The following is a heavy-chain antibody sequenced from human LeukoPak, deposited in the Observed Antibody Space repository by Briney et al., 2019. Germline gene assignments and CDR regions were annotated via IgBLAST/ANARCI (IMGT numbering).Heavy chain of an antibody. D-gene: IGHD2-21*02. V-gene: IGHV4-31*03. J-gene: IGHJ5*02. Sequence: SETLSLTCTVSGGSISSGGYYWSWIRQHPGKGLEWIGYIYYSGSTYYNPSLKSRVTISVDTSKNQFSLKLSPVTAADTAVYYCAREVVVTADWFDPWGQGTLVTVSS. CDR2: IYYSGST. CDR3: AREVVVTADWFDP. CDR1: GGSISSGGYY.